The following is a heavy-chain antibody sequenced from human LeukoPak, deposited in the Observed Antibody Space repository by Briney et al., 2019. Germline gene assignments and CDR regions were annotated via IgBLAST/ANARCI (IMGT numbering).Heavy chain of an antibody. CDR3: ATGSTYGSGHFDY. Sequence: PGRSLRLSCAASGFTFRTYGMHWVRQAPGKGLEWVAAVSDDGNNKDYADSVKGRVTTSRDNSKNTLYVQMNSLRVEDTAVYYCATGSTYGSGHFDYWGQGTLVTVSS. CDR2: VSDDGNNK. J-gene: IGHJ4*02. D-gene: IGHD4-17*01. CDR1: GFTFRTYG. V-gene: IGHV3-30*03.